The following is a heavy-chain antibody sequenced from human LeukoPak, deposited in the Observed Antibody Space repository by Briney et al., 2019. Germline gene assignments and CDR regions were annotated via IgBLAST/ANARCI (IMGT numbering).Heavy chain of an antibody. CDR2: IIPIFGTA. CDR3: ARERDGYNYGVDY. Sequence: SVKVSCTASGGTFSSYAISWVRQAPGQPLEWMGRIIPIFGTANYAQKFQGRVTITTDESTSTAYMELSSLRSEDTAVYYCARERDGYNYGVDYWGQGTLVTVSS. V-gene: IGHV1-69*05. D-gene: IGHD5-24*01. J-gene: IGHJ4*02. CDR1: GGTFSSYA.